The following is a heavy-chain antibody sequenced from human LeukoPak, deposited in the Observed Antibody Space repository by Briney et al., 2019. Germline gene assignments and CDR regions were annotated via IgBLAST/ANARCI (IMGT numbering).Heavy chain of an antibody. CDR3: AKPPDYYDSSGYYPFDY. V-gene: IGHV3-23*01. D-gene: IGHD3-22*01. Sequence: PGGSLRLSCAASGFTFSSYEMNWVRQAPGKGLEWVSAISGSGGSTYYADSVKGRFTISRDNSKNTLYLQMNSLRAEDTAVYYCAKPPDYYDSSGYYPFDYWGQGTLVTVSS. J-gene: IGHJ4*02. CDR1: GFTFSSYE. CDR2: ISGSGGST.